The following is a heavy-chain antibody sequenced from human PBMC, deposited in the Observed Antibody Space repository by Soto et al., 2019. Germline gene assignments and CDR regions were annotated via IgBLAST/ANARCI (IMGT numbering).Heavy chain of an antibody. D-gene: IGHD3-10*01. CDR1: GFTFGDYY. CDR3: ARDRGSMVRGAIGY. V-gene: IGHV3-11*06. CDR2: ISGSSSNR. J-gene: IGHJ4*02. Sequence: GGSLRLSCAASGFTFGDYYMSWIRQAPGKGLEWVSYISGSSSNRNYADSVKGRFTISRDNAKNSVYLQMNSLRPEDTAIYYCARDRGSMVRGAIGYWGLGTLVTVSS.